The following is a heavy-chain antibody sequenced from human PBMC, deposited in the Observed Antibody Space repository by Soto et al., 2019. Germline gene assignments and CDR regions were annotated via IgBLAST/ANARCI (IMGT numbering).Heavy chain of an antibody. J-gene: IGHJ6*03. V-gene: IGHV4-39*01. CDR1: GGSISSSSYY. D-gene: IGHD3-16*01. CDR2: IYYSGST. Sequence: SETLSLTCTVSGGSISSSSYYWGWIRQPPGKGLEWIGSIYYSGSTYYNPSLKSRVTISVDTSKNQFSLKLSSVTAADTAVYYCARHGDLLWAQLSYYYYYYMDVWGKGTTVTVSS. CDR3: ARHGDLLWAQLSYYYYYYMDV.